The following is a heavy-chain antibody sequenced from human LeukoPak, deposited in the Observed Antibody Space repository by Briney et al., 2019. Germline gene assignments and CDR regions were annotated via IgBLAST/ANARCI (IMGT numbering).Heavy chain of an antibody. J-gene: IGHJ4*02. CDR3: ARTGHSSGYYSPDY. V-gene: IGHV3-74*01. CDR1: GFTFSSYW. CDR2: INNDGRRT. Sequence: GGSLRLSCAASGFTFSSYWMHWVRQAPGKGLVWVSLINNDGRRTNYADSVKGRFTISRDNAKNTLYLQMNSLRAEDTAVYYCARTGHSSGYYSPDYWGQGTLVTVSS. D-gene: IGHD3-22*01.